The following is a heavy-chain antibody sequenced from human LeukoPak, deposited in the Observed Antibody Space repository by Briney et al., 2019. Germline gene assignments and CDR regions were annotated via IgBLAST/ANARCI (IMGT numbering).Heavy chain of an antibody. V-gene: IGHV3-74*01. CDR2: INSDGSST. CDR1: GFTFSSYW. J-gene: IGHJ5*02. D-gene: IGHD2-2*02. Sequence: GGSLRLSCAASGFTFSSYWMHWVRQAPGKGLVWVSRINSDGSSTSYADSVKGRSTISRDNAKNTLYLQMNSLRAEDTAVYYCARVVVPAAIGFDPWGQGTLVTVSS. CDR3: ARVVVPAAIGFDP.